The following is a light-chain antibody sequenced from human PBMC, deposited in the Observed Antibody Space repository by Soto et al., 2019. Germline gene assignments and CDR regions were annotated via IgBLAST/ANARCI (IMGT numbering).Light chain of an antibody. CDR1: QSVRSY. CDR2: DTS. CDR3: QQRSNWPLVT. Sequence: EIVLTQSPATLSLSPGERATLSCRASQSVRSYLAWYQQKPGQPPRLLIYDTSNRATGIPARFSGSGYGTDFTLTISSLDPEHFAVYYCQQRSNWPLVTFGPGTRVDIK. V-gene: IGKV3-11*01. J-gene: IGKJ3*01.